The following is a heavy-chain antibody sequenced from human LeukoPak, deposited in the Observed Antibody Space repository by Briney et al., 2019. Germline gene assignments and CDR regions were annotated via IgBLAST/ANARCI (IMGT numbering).Heavy chain of an antibody. Sequence: ASGKVSCKASGSTFRSYAMSWGRQAPGQGLEWMGGIIPIFGTANYAQKFQGRVTITADESTSTAYMELSSLRSEDTAVYYCARDQGYRYGYGDFDYWGQGTLVTVSS. V-gene: IGHV1-69*13. CDR3: ARDQGYRYGYGDFDY. CDR1: GSTFRSYA. D-gene: IGHD5-18*01. J-gene: IGHJ4*02. CDR2: IIPIFGTA.